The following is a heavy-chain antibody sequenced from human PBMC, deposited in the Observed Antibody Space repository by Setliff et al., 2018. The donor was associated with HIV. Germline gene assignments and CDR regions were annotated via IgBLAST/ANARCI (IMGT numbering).Heavy chain of an antibody. D-gene: IGHD2-21*02. V-gene: IGHV4-59*11. CDR2: THYSGSS. CDR3: ARDVGLCGVDCWPYFYFDL. J-gene: IGHJ2*01. Sequence: KPSETLSLTCTISGGFSSNHYWNWIRQPPGKGLEWIGSTHYSGSSYYSPSLKSRVTISLDTSKNQFSLKLSSMTAADTAVYYCARDVGLCGVDCWPYFYFDLWGRGNLVTVSS. CDR1: GGFSSNHY.